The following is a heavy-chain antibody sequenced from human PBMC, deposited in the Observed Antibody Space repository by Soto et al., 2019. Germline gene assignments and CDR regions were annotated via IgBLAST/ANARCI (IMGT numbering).Heavy chain of an antibody. CDR3: ARDVGSSVIYGYFYGMDV. V-gene: IGHV3-53*01. D-gene: IGHD3-22*01. CDR1: GFTVSTNC. J-gene: IGHJ6*02. CDR2: MYSGGSI. Sequence: GGSLRLSCAASGFTVSTNCMSWVRQTPGKGLEWVSVMYSGGSILYAESVKGRFTTSRDNSKNTMYLQMNSLKAEDTAVYFCARDVGSSVIYGYFYGMDVWGQGTAVTVSS.